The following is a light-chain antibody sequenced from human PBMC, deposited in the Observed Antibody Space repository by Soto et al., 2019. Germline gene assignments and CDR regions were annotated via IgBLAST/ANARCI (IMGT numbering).Light chain of an antibody. Sequence: QSALTQPASVSGSPGQLITISCTGTSNDVGGYDYVTWYQHHPGKAPKLMIYDVSNRPSGISDRFSASKSGNTASLTISGVQAEDEAHYYCSSYTSRATLVFGGGTKL. CDR1: SNDVGGYDY. V-gene: IGLV2-14*03. J-gene: IGLJ2*01. CDR2: DVS. CDR3: SSYTSRATLV.